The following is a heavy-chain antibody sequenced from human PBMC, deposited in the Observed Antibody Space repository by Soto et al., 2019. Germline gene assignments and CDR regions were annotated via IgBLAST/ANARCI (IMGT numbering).Heavy chain of an antibody. CDR1: GFTFSSYG. V-gene: IGHV3-33*01. CDR2: IWYDGSNK. J-gene: IGHJ4*02. CDR3: ARDPGMGVVAATPDY. D-gene: IGHD2-15*01. Sequence: QVQLVESGGGVVQPGRSLRLSCAASGFTFSSYGMHWVRQAPGKGLEWVAVIWYDGSNKYYADSVKGRFTISRDNSKNTLYLQMNRLRAEDTAVYYCARDPGMGVVAATPDYWGQGTLVTVSS.